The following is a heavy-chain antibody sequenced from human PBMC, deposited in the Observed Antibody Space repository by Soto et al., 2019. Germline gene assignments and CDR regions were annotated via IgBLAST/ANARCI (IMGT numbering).Heavy chain of an antibody. CDR3: AKAISVLSPDSGYCSGGSCYPFYYYYGMDV. D-gene: IGHD2-15*01. CDR2: ISGSGGST. J-gene: IGHJ6*02. V-gene: IGHV3-23*01. CDR1: GFTFSSYA. Sequence: PGGSLRLSCAASGFTFSSYAMSWVRQAPGKGLEWVSAISGSGGSTYYADSVKGRFTISRDNSKNTLYLQMNSLRAEDTAVYYCAKAISVLSPDSGYCSGGSCYPFYYYYGMDVWGQGTTVTVSS.